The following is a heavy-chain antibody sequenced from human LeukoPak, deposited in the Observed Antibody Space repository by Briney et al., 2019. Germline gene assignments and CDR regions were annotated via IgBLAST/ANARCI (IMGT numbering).Heavy chain of an antibody. Sequence: PGASLRLSCAASGFTFSNAWMSWVRQAPGKGLEWVGRIKSKTDGGTTDYAAPVKGRFTISRDDSKNTLYLQMNSLKTEDTAVYYCTTDSYCGGYCNWAPWGQGTLVTVSS. CDR2: IKSKTDGGTT. J-gene: IGHJ5*02. CDR3: TTDSYCGGYCNWAP. CDR1: GFTFSNAW. V-gene: IGHV3-15*01. D-gene: IGHD2-21*01.